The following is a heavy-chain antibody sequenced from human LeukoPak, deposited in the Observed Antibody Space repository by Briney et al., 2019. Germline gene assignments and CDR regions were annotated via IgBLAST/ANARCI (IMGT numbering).Heavy chain of an antibody. V-gene: IGHV3-48*01. D-gene: IGHD3-10*01. Sequence: QPGGSLRLSCAASGFTFSSYSMNWVRQAPGKGLEWVSYISGGSSTKYYADSVKGRFTISRDNAENSLYLQMNSLRVEDTAVYYCARVRLDSGTYSLYYWGQGTLVTVSS. J-gene: IGHJ4*02. CDR1: GFTFSSYS. CDR2: ISGGSSTK. CDR3: ARVRLDSGTYSLYY.